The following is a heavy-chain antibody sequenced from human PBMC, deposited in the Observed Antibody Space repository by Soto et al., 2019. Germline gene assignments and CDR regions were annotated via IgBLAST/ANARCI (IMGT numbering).Heavy chain of an antibody. J-gene: IGHJ4*02. CDR2: ISAYSGHT. D-gene: IGHD6-13*01. CDR3: ARYSGYTSRTFDY. V-gene: IGHV1-18*01. CDR1: GYTFTSYG. Sequence: ASVKVSCKASGYTFTSYGISWVRQAPGQGLEWLGWISAYSGHTDYAQKLQGRVTMTTDTSTSTAYMELRSLRSDDTAVYYCARYSGYTSRTFDYWGQGTLVTVSS.